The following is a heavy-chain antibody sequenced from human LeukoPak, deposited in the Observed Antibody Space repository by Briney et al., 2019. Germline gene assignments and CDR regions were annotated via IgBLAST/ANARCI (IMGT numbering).Heavy chain of an antibody. J-gene: IGHJ4*02. CDR1: GGSISSYY. CDR3: ARHEYDFWSGYSYYFDY. D-gene: IGHD3-3*01. V-gene: IGHV4-59*08. Sequence: SETLSLTCTVSGGSISSYYWSWIRQPPGKELEWIGYIYYSGSTNYNPSLKSRVTISVDTSKNQFSLKLSSVTAADTAVYYCARHEYDFWSGYSYYFDYWGQGTLVTVSS. CDR2: IYYSGST.